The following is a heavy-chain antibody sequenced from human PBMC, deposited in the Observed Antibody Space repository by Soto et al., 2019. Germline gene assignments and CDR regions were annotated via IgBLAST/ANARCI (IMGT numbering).Heavy chain of an antibody. V-gene: IGHV3-7*01. CDR1: GFTFSSYW. CDR2: IKPDGSEE. J-gene: IGHJ6*04. CDR3: VREIASRL. D-gene: IGHD3-22*01. Sequence: EVQLVESGGGLVQPGGSLRLSCAASGFTFSSYWMTWARQAPGKGLEWVANIKPDGSEESYVDSVKGRFIVSRDNAENSLYLQMNSLRAEETAIYYCVREIASRLWGKGTEVTVSS.